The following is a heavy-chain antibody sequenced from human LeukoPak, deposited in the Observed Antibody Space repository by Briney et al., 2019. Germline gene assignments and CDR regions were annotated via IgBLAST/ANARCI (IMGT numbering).Heavy chain of an antibody. J-gene: IGHJ4*02. CDR1: GYTFTSYD. Sequence: ASVKVSCKASGYTFTSYDINWVRQATGQGLEWMGWMNPNSGNTGYAQKFQGRVTMTRNTSISTAYMELSSLRSEDTAVYYCAGKFWGNKYELGIGYWGQGTLVTVSS. V-gene: IGHV1-8*01. CDR3: AGKFWGNKYELGIGY. CDR2: MNPNSGNT. D-gene: IGHD3-16*01.